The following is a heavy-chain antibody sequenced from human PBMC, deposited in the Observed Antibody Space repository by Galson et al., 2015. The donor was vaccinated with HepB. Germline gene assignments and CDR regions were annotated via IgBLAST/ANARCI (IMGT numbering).Heavy chain of an antibody. J-gene: IGHJ6*03. D-gene: IGHD4-11*01. CDR1: GYTFTSYG. CDR2: ISAYNGNT. Sequence: SVKVSCKASGYTFTSYGISWVRQAPGQGLEWMGWISAYNGNTNYAQKLQGRVTMTTDTSTSTAYMELRSLRSDDTAVYYCARDGDDYSNFGVPNYYYYMDVWGKGTTVTVSS. CDR3: ARDGDDYSNFGVPNYYYYMDV. V-gene: IGHV1-18*01.